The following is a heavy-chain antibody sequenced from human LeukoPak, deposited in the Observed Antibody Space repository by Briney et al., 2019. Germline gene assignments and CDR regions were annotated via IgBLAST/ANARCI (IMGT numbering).Heavy chain of an antibody. CDR3: ARRPDWGYDYYMDV. Sequence: SETLSLTCNVSGYSIGSGYFWGWIRQPPGKGLEWIGGVYSSGTTYYNPSLENRLTISLKTSKNQFSLKLRPVIAADTAAYYCARRPDWGYDYYMDVWGKGTTVTVSS. D-gene: IGHD3-16*01. CDR1: GYSIGSGYF. J-gene: IGHJ6*03. CDR2: VYSSGTT. V-gene: IGHV4-38-2*02.